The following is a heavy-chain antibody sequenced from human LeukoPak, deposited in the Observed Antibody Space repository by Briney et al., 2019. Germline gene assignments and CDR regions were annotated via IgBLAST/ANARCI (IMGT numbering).Heavy chain of an antibody. CDR1: GYTFTRSG. CDR3: ARDTGGAYFDY. Sequence: VASVKVSCKAPGYTFTRSGISWVRQAPGQGLEWMGWISAYNGNTNYAQKLQGRVTMTTDTSTSAAYMEVRSLRSDDTAVYYCARDTGGAYFDYWGQGTLVTVSS. CDR2: ISAYNGNT. V-gene: IGHV1-18*01. D-gene: IGHD3-16*01. J-gene: IGHJ4*02.